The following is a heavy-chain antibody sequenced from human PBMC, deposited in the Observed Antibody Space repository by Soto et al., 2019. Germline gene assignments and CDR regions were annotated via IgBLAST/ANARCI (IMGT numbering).Heavy chain of an antibody. J-gene: IGHJ4*02. CDR3: ARGSDSSGYYLWFDY. D-gene: IGHD3-22*01. CDR1: GGSISSGGYY. V-gene: IGHV4-31*03. CDR2: IYYSGST. Sequence: SETLSLTCTVSGGSISSGGYYWSWIRQHPGKGLEWIGYIYYSGSTYYNPSLKSRVTISVDTSKNQFSLKLSSVTAADTAVYYCARGSDSSGYYLWFDYWGQGTLVTVAS.